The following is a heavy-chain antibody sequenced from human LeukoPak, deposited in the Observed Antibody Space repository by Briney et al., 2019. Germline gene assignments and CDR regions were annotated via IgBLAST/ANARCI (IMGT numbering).Heavy chain of an antibody. CDR1: GGSISSGDYY. CDR2: IYYSGST. CDR3: ARDNQGYYYGSGSYSPFYGMDV. Sequence: TLSLTCTVSGGSISSGDYYWSWIRQPPGKGLGWIGYIYYSGSTYYNPSLKSRVTISVDTSKNQFSLKLSSVTAADTAVYYCARDNQGYYYGSGSYSPFYGMDVWGQGTTVTVSS. V-gene: IGHV4-30-4*01. D-gene: IGHD3-10*01. J-gene: IGHJ6*02.